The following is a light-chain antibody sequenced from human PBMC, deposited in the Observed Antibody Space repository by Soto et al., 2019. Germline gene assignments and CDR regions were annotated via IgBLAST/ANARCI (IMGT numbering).Light chain of an antibody. V-gene: IGKV1-39*01. CDR3: KKTYCRPVT. Sequence: DIQMTQSPSSLSAFVGDRVTITCRASQTISNYLNWYQQRPGKAPKLLIYLASSLQSGVPSRFGGSGSGTDFTLTISSLQPDESATRYRKKTYCRPVTYGGW. CDR1: QTISNY. J-gene: IGKJ4*01. CDR2: LAS.